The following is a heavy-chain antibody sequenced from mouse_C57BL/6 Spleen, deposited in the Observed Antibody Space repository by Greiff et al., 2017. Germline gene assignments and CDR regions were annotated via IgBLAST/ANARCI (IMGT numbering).Heavy chain of an antibody. CDR3: ARGGSSLDYIDY. D-gene: IGHD1-1*01. V-gene: IGHV5-17*01. CDR2: ISSGSSTI. J-gene: IGHJ2*01. CDR1: GFTFSDYG. Sequence: DVKLVESGGGLVKPGGSLKLSCAASGFTFSDYGMHWVRQAPEKGLEWVAYISSGSSTIYYADTVKGRFTISRDNAKNTLFLQMTSLRSEATAMYYCARGGSSLDYIDYWGQGTTLTVSS.